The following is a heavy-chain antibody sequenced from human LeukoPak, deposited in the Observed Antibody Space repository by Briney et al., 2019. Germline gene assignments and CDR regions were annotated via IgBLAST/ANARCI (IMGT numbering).Heavy chain of an antibody. J-gene: IGHJ4*02. CDR3: TKLAAASPDY. CDR2: IRYDGGIK. CDR1: GFTFSIYD. Sequence: GGSLRLSCAVSGFTFSIYDMHWVRQAPGKGLEWVAFIRYDGGIKYYADSVKGRFTISKDNSENTVSLQMNSLRPEDTAVYYCTKLAAASPDYWGQGTVVTVSS. V-gene: IGHV3-30*02. D-gene: IGHD6-13*01.